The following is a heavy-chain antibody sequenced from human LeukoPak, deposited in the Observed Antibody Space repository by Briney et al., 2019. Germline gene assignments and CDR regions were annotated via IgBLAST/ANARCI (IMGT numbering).Heavy chain of an antibody. CDR1: GVSVSSGSYY. J-gene: IGHJ3*02. Sequence: SETLSLTCTVSGVSVSSGSYYWSWLRQPPGKGLVWIVYIYYSGSTNYNPSLKSRVTISVYTSKNQFSLKLSSVTAADTAVYYCARYLRPDAFDIWGQGTMVTVSS. D-gene: IGHD5-12*01. CDR3: ARYLRPDAFDI. V-gene: IGHV4-61*01. CDR2: IYYSGST.